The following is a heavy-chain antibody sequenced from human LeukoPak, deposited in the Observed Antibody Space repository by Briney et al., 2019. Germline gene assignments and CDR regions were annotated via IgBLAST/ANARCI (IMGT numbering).Heavy chain of an antibody. J-gene: IGHJ5*02. CDR1: GYTFTIYG. D-gene: IGHD2-2*01. CDR2: ISGYNGNT. Sequence: ASVKVSCKASGYTFTIYGISWVRQAPGQGLEWMGWISGYNGNTNYAQKLQGRVTMTTATSTSTAYMELRSLRSDDTAVYYCARGPYCSSTSCYPTFNWFDPWGQGTLVTVSS. V-gene: IGHV1-18*01. CDR3: ARGPYCSSTSCYPTFNWFDP.